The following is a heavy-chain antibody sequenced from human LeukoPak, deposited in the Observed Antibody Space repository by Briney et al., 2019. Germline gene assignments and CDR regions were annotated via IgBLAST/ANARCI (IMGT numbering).Heavy chain of an antibody. D-gene: IGHD3-10*01. CDR3: ARSGRGSSAGFDY. V-gene: IGHV4-59*01. CDR2: IYYSGST. J-gene: IGHJ4*02. Sequence: PSETLSLTCTVSGGSISSYYWSWIRQPPGKGLEWIGYIYYSGSTNYTPALKSRITISVDTSRNQFSLKLNSVTAADTAVYYCARSGRGSSAGFDYWGQGTLVTVSS. CDR1: GGSISSYY.